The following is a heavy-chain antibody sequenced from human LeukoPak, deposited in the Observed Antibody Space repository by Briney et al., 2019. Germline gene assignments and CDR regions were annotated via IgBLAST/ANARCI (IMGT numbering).Heavy chain of an antibody. D-gene: IGHD1-26*01. J-gene: IGHJ4*02. V-gene: IGHV3-23*01. CDR1: GFTFSSYA. Sequence: GGSLRLSCVASGFTFSSYAMSWVRQAPGKGLEGVATIDSGGGSTHYADSVKGRFTISRDSSKNTLYLQMNSLRAEDTAVYYCARDVGPIHFDYWGQGTLVTVSS. CDR3: ARDVGPIHFDY. CDR2: IDSGGGST.